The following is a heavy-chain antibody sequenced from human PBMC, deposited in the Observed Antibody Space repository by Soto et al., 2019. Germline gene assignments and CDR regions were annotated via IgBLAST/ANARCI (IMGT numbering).Heavy chain of an antibody. CDR2: IIPFLGVT. V-gene: IGHV1-69*08. CDR1: GGTFSPYT. CDR3: RRDGDSSFSTGELGGH. J-gene: IGHJ4*02. D-gene: IGHD7-27*01. Sequence: QVHLVQSGAEVKKPGSSVKVSCKASGGTFSPYTINWVRQAPGQGLEWMGRIIPFLGVTNHAQKFQDRVQIPADKSTSTASLEFRSLRSEDTAVYYCRRDGDSSFSTGELGGHGGQGTLVTVSS.